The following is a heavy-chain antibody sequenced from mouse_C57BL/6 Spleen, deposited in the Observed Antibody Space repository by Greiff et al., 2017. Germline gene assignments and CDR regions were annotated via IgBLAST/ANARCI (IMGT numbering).Heavy chain of an antibody. V-gene: IGHV5-9-1*02. D-gene: IGHD1-3*01. Sequence: EVMLVESGEGLVKPGGSLKLSCAASGFTFSSYAMSWVRQTPEKRLEWVAYISSGGDSIYYADTVKGRFTISRDNARNTLYLQMSSLKSEDTAMYYCTRDNFYFDYWGQGTTLTVSS. J-gene: IGHJ2*01. CDR2: ISSGGDSI. CDR1: GFTFSSYA. CDR3: TRDNFYFDY.